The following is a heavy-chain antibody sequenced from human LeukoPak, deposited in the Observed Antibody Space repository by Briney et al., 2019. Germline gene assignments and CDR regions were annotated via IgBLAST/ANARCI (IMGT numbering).Heavy chain of an antibody. CDR1: GFTFTIYA. Sequence: ASVKVSCTASGFTFTIYAINWVRQATGQGLEWMGWMKPNSGNPGYAQKFQGRVTMTWNTSISTAYMELSSLRSEDTAVYYCASRDITMVRGALATRDYGMGVWGQGTTVTVSS. J-gene: IGHJ6*02. CDR3: ASRDITMVRGALATRDYGMGV. D-gene: IGHD3-10*01. V-gene: IGHV1-8*01. CDR2: MKPNSGNP.